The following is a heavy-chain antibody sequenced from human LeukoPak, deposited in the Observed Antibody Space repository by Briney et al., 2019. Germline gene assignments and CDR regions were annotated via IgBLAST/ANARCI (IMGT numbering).Heavy chain of an antibody. Sequence: PGGSLRLSCAASGFTFSSYGMHWVRQAPGKGLEWVAFIRYDGSNKYYADSVKGRFTISRDNSKNTLYLQMNSLRAEDTAVYYCTFPDIVVVPAAMPEVGGRDNWFDPWGQGTLVTVSS. D-gene: IGHD2-2*01. J-gene: IGHJ5*02. CDR1: GFTFSSYG. V-gene: IGHV3-30*02. CDR2: IRYDGSNK. CDR3: TFPDIVVVPAAMPEVGGRDNWFDP.